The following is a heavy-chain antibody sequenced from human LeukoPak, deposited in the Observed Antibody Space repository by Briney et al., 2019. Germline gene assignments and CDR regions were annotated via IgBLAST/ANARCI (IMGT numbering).Heavy chain of an antibody. D-gene: IGHD3-16*01. CDR2: IYYSGST. V-gene: IGHV4-61*01. J-gene: IGHJ5*02. Sequence: SETLSLTCTVSGGSVSSGSHYWSWIRQPPGKGLEWIGYIYYSGSTIYNPSLKSRVTISVDTSKNQFSLKLSSVTAADTAVYYCARELGARFVWFDPWGQGTLVTVST. CDR1: GGSVSSGSHY. CDR3: ARELGARFVWFDP.